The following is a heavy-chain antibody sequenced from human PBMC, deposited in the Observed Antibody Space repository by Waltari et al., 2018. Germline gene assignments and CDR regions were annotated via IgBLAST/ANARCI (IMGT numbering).Heavy chain of an antibody. CDR1: GYSISSGYY. CDR3: ASDNCSSTSCYNNWFDP. Sequence: QVQLQESGPGLVKPSETLSLTCTVSGYSISSGYYWGWIRQPPGKGLEWIGSIYHSGSTYYNPSLKSRVTISVDTSKNQFSLKLSSVTAADTAVYYCASDNCSSTSCYNNWFDPWGQGTLVTVSS. J-gene: IGHJ5*02. D-gene: IGHD2-2*01. V-gene: IGHV4-38-2*02. CDR2: IYHSGST.